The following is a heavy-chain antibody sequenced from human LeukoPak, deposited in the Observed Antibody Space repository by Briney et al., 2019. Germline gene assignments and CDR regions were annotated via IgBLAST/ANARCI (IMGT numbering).Heavy chain of an antibody. CDR1: GGSISSSSYY. V-gene: IGHV4-39*07. CDR3: ARGVEMATIDY. J-gene: IGHJ4*02. CDR2: IYYSGST. D-gene: IGHD5-24*01. Sequence: SETLSLTCTVSGGSISSSSYYWGWIRQPPGKGLEWIGSIYYSGSTYYNPSLKSRVTISVDTSKNQFSLKLSSVTAADTAVYYCARGVEMATIDYWGQGTLVTVSS.